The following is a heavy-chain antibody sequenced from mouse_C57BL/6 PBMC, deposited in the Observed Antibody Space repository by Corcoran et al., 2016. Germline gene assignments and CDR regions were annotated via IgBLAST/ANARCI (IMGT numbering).Heavy chain of an antibody. CDR3: ARSNYGSSYG. J-gene: IGHJ2*01. CDR2: INPNNGGT. V-gene: IGHV1-26*01. Sequence: EVQLQQSGPELVKPGASVKISCKASGYTFTDYYMNWVKQSHGKSLEWIGDINPNNGGTSYNQKFKGKATLTVDKSSSTAYMELRSLTSEDSAVYYCARSNYGSSYGWGQGTTLTVSP. CDR1: GYTFTDYY. D-gene: IGHD1-1*01.